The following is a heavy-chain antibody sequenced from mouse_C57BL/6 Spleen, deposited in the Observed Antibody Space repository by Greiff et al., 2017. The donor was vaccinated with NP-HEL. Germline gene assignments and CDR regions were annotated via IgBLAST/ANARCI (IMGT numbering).Heavy chain of an antibody. CDR3: ARWGYGMGYDYDVDYYAMDY. CDR2: IHPNSGST. V-gene: IGHV1-64*01. J-gene: IGHJ4*01. Sequence: QVHVKQSGAELVKPGASVKLSCKASGYTFTSYWMHWVKQRPGQGLEWIGMIHPNSGSTNYNEKFKSKATLTVDKSSSTAYMQLSRLTSEDSAVYYCARWGYGMGYDYDVDYYAMDYWGQGTSVTVSS. D-gene: IGHD2-4*01. CDR1: GYTFTSYW.